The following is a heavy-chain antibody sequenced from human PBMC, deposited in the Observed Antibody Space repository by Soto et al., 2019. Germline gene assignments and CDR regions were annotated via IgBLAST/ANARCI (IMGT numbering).Heavy chain of an antibody. CDR1: GFTFSSFW. J-gene: IGHJ4*02. Sequence: EVQLVESGGVLVQPGGALRLACAVSGFTFSSFWMHWVRQALGEGLVWVSRINTDGSSTSYADSVKGRFTISRDNAKNTLYLQMNSLRVEDTAMYYCAKRGVDTFGLSYWGQGTLVTVSS. D-gene: IGHD3-10*01. V-gene: IGHV3-74*01. CDR2: INTDGSST. CDR3: AKRGVDTFGLSY.